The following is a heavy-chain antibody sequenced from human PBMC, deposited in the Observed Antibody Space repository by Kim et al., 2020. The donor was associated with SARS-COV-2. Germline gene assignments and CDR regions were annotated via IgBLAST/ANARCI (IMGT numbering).Heavy chain of an antibody. Sequence: ASVKVSCKASGYTFTSYGISWVRQAPGQGLEWMGWISAYNGNTNYAQKLQGRVTMTTDTSTSTAYMELRSLRSDDTAVYYCARDSDTAMVEPFDYWGQGTLVTVSS. V-gene: IGHV1-18*01. CDR2: ISAYNGNT. D-gene: IGHD5-18*01. CDR3: ARDSDTAMVEPFDY. CDR1: GYTFTSYG. J-gene: IGHJ4*02.